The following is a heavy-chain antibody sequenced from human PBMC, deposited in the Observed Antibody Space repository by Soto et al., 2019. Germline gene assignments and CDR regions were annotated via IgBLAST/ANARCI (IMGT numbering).Heavy chain of an antibody. J-gene: IGHJ4*02. D-gene: IGHD2-8*02. V-gene: IGHV4-30-2*01. Sequence: PSETLSLTCAVSGGSISSGGYSWSWIRQPPGKGLEWIGYMYHSGSTYYNPSLKSRVTISIDGSKNQFSLKLSSVTAADTAVYYCARDKITGLLDYWGQGTLVTVSS. CDR3: ARDKITGLLDY. CDR1: GGSISSGGYS. CDR2: MYHSGST.